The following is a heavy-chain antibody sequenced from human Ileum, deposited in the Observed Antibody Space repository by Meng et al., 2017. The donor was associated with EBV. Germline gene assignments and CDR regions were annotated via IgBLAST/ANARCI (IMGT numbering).Heavy chain of an antibody. CDR1: AYSVCGAYY. CDR3: TAVYSYDRGGNFRGIDY. V-gene: IGHV4-30-4*03. J-gene: IGHJ4*02. CDR2: IDHSGST. Sequence: AQLQHSRLGVAIPCQTSSLTSPFPAYSVCGAYYWSGVHQSPWKRQESIEHIDHSGSTYYNPTLNNRLTISRRMSNSVYSLKYSSVTAPDTAIYADTAVYSYDRGGNFRGIDYWGQGTLVTVSS. D-gene: IGHD3-22*01.